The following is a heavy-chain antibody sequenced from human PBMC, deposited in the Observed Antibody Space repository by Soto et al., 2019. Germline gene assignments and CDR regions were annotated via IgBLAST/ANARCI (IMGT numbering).Heavy chain of an antibody. CDR1: GFTFSSYG. Sequence: EVQLVESGGGLVQSGGSLRLSCAASGFTFSSYGMNWVRQAPGKGLEWVSYISSSSSTIYYADSVKGRFTISRDNAKNSLYLQMNSLRAEDTAVYYCASGTSEDVFDIWGQGTMVTVSS. V-gene: IGHV3-48*01. J-gene: IGHJ3*02. CDR3: ASGTSEDVFDI. D-gene: IGHD6-13*01. CDR2: ISSSSSTI.